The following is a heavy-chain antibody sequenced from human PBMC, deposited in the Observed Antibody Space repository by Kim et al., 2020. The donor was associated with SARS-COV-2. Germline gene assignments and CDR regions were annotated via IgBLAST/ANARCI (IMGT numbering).Heavy chain of an antibody. Sequence: GDSIRYDQKFQGRVTMTRDTSTSTVFLELSSLRSEDTAVYYCATEYSDLGYWGQGTLVTVSS. CDR2: GDSI. J-gene: IGHJ4*02. D-gene: IGHD3-16*01. V-gene: IGHV1-46*01. CDR3: ATEYSDLGY.